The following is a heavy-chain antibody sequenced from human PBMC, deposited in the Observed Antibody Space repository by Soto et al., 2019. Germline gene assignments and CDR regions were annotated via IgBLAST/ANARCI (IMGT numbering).Heavy chain of an antibody. CDR1: GFTFSSQW. CDR2: IKGDGSAK. V-gene: IGHV3-7*01. J-gene: IGHJ5*02. D-gene: IGHD3-3*01. Sequence: GGSLRLSCAASGFTFSSQWMSWVRQTPGKGLEWVANIKGDGSAKFFVDSLRGRFPIFRDNAKNSLYLQMNSLRVEDTAVYYCAISYDSPGGPWGQGTLVTVSS. CDR3: AISYDSPGGP.